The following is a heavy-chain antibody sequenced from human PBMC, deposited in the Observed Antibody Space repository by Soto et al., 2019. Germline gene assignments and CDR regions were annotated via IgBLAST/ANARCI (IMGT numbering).Heavy chain of an antibody. CDR3: AKSPNFYCSSPNCYKYYFDH. CDR2: ISYDGSEK. J-gene: IGHJ4*02. Sequence: WSSLRLACASSVFTFNTYGMHWFRHSPGKGLEWVAVISYDGSEKYYVDSVKGRFTISKDNSKNTLYLQMNSLRPEDTAVYYCAKSPNFYCSSPNCYKYYFDHWGQGTRVTVSS. D-gene: IGHD2-2*02. V-gene: IGHV3-30*18. CDR1: VFTFNTYG.